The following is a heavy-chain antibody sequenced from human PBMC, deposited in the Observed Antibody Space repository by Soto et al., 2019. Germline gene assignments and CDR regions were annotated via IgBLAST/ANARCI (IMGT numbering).Heavy chain of an antibody. Sequence: LETLSLTCAVYGGSFIGYYWSWIRQPPGKGLEWIGEINHSGSTNYNPSLKSRVTISVDTSKNQFSLKLSSVTAADTAVYYCARDGGGRRGYSYGYDYWGQGTLVTVSS. CDR3: ARDGGGRRGYSYGYDY. J-gene: IGHJ4*02. D-gene: IGHD5-18*01. V-gene: IGHV4-34*01. CDR1: GGSFIGYY. CDR2: INHSGST.